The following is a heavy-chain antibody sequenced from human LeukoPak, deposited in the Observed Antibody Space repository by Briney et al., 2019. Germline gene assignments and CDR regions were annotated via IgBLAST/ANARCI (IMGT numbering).Heavy chain of an antibody. CDR1: GGTFSSYA. V-gene: IGHV1-69*13. CDR2: FIPIFGTA. CDR3: ARDLGGYSYGYWFDP. Sequence: ASVKVSCKASGGTFSSYAISWVRQAPGQGLEWMGGFIPIFGTANYAQKFQGRVTITADESTSTAYMELSSLRSEDTAVYYCARDLGGYSYGYWFDPWGQGTLVTVSS. D-gene: IGHD5-18*01. J-gene: IGHJ5*02.